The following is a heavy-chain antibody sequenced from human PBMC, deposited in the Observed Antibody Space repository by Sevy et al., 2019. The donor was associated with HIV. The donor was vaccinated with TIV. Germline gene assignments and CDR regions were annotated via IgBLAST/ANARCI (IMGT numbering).Heavy chain of an antibody. CDR1: GGSVSSGSYY. Sequence: SDTLSLTCTVSGGSVSSGSYYWSWIRQPPGKGLEWIGYIYYSGSTNYNPSLKSRVTISVDTSKNQFSLKLSSVTAADTAVYYCARSPPLRYGDYYYGIDVWGQGTTVTVSS. CDR3: ARSPPLRYGDYYYGIDV. D-gene: IGHD4-17*01. CDR2: IYYSGST. J-gene: IGHJ6*02. V-gene: IGHV4-61*01.